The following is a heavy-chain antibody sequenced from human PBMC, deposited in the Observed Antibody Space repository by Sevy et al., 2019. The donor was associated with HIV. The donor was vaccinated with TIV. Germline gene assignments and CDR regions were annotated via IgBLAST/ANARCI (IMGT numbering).Heavy chain of an antibody. Sequence: GGSLRLSCAASGFTFSSYWMSWVRQAPGKGLEWVANINQDGGGKYYVDSVKGRFPISRDNAKNSLYLQMNSLRAEDTAVYHCARDRRPDYWGQGTLVTVSS. J-gene: IGHJ4*02. CDR1: GFTFSSYW. CDR3: ARDRRPDY. CDR2: INQDGGGK. V-gene: IGHV3-7*01.